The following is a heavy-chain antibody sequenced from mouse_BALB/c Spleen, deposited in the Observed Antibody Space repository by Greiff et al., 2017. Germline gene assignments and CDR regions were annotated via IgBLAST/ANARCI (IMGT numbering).Heavy chain of an antibody. V-gene: IGHV1S132*01. CDR1: GYTFTSYW. CDR3: ARGGRRGYYFDY. CDR2: IFPGTGTT. D-gene: IGHD2-12*01. J-gene: IGHJ2*01. Sequence: LQESGAELVKPGASVKLSCKTSGYTFTSYWIQWVKQRPGQGLGWIGEIFPGTGTTYYNEKFKGKATLTIDTSSSTAYMQLSSLTSEDSAVYFCARGGRRGYYFDYWGQGTTLTVSS.